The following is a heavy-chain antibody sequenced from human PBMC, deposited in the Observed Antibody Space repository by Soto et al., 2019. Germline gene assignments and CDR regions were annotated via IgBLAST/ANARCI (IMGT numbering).Heavy chain of an antibody. CDR2: VSSSGGSA. CDR1: GFTFSTYA. V-gene: IGHV3-23*01. CDR3: AKDHWGSY. Sequence: GGSLRLSCAASGFTFSTYAMSWVRQAPGKGLEWVSAVSSSGGSAYYADSVKGRFTISRDNSKNTLFLQMTSLRAEDTALYYCAKDHWGSYSGQGTLVTVSS. J-gene: IGHJ4*02. D-gene: IGHD3-16*01.